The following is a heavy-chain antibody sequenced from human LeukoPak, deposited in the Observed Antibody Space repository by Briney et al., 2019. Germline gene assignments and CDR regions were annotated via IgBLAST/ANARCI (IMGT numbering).Heavy chain of an antibody. CDR3: AKDRSLYYDFWSGYYYFDY. CDR2: ISGSGGST. V-gene: IGHV3-23*01. CDR1: GFTFSSYA. D-gene: IGHD3-3*01. Sequence: GGSLRLSCAASGFTFSSYAMSWVRQAPGKGLEWVSAISGSGGSTYYADSVKGRLTISRDNSKNTLYLQMNSLRAEDTAVYYCAKDRSLYYDFWSGYYYFDYWGQGTLVTVSS. J-gene: IGHJ4*02.